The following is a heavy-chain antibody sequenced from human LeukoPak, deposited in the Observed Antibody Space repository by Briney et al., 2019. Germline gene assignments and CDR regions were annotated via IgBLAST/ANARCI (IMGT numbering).Heavy chain of an antibody. Sequence: GGSLRLSCVASGFTLSDYWMSWVRQAPGKGLEWVAVILNDGSNQYYADSVKGRFTVSRDNSKNTVFLQVNSLRADDTAVYYCARDGVNWGIDLWGQGTLVIVSS. D-gene: IGHD7-27*01. CDR3: ARDGVNWGIDL. CDR2: ILNDGSNQ. J-gene: IGHJ5*02. CDR1: GFTLSDYW. V-gene: IGHV3-33*08.